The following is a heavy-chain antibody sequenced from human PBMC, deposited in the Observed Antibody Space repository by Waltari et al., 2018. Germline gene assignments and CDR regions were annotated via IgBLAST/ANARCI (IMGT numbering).Heavy chain of an antibody. CDR3: AKVVVSDSPDYCDY. V-gene: IGHV3-23*01. CDR1: GFPFSSYA. Sequence: EVQLLESGGGLVQPGGSLRLSCDASGFPFSSYAMSWVRQAPGKGLEWVSTINGNGGSTHYADSVKGRFTISRDNSKSTLYVQMNSLRAEDTAVYYCAKVVVSDSPDYCDYWGQGVLVAVSP. CDR2: INGNGGST. J-gene: IGHJ4*02. D-gene: IGHD2-15*01.